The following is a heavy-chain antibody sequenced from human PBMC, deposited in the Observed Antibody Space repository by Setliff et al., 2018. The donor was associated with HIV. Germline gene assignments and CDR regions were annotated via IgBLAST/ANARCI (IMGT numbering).Heavy chain of an antibody. Sequence: PSETLSLTCTLNGVPLSDYYWNWIRQSPGKGLEWIVEVSHNGNINYNPSLKSRVTVSVDTSKTQYSLKMISVTAADTAMYYCAISIVGVTSEMYWAQGTLVTVSS. CDR1: GVPLSDYY. J-gene: IGHJ4*02. D-gene: IGHD2-21*02. CDR3: AISIVGVTSEMY. CDR2: VSHNGNI. V-gene: IGHV4-34*01.